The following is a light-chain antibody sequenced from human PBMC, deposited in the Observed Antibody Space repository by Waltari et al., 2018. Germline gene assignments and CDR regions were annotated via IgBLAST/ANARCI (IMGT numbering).Light chain of an antibody. CDR3: QHYYSTPWT. V-gene: IGKV4-1*01. J-gene: IGKJ1*01. Sequence: DIVMTQSPDSLAVSLGERATINCKSSQSVLYSSNNKNYLAWYQQKPGQPPKLLIYWASTRESGVPDRFSGSGSGTDFSLTISSLQAEDVAVYYCQHYYSTPWTCGQGTKVEI. CDR2: WAS. CDR1: QSVLYSSNNKNY.